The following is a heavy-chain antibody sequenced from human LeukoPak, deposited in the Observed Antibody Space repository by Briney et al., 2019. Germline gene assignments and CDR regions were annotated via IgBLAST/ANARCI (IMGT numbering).Heavy chain of an antibody. CDR2: ISYDGSNK. J-gene: IGHJ1*01. CDR3: ARDRRPYSSGWYQYFQH. D-gene: IGHD6-19*01. CDR1: GFTFSSYG. V-gene: IGHV3-30*03. Sequence: PGRSLRLSCAASGFTFSSYGMHWVRQAPGKGLEWVAVISYDGSNKYYADSVKGRFTISRDNSKNTLYLQMNSLRAEDTAVYYCARDRRPYSSGWYQYFQHWGQGTLVTVSS.